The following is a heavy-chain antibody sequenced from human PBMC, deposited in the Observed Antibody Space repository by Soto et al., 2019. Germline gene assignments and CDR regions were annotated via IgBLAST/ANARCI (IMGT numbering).Heavy chain of an antibody. V-gene: IGHV3-7*03. Sequence: GGSLRLSCAASGFTFSSYWMSWVRQAPGKGLEWVANIKQDGSEKYYVDSVKGRFTISRDNAKNSLYLQMNSLRAEDTAVYYCAKDMVGSYGGKGPWGYYGMDVWGQGTTVTVSS. CDR3: AKDMVGSYGGKGPWGYYGMDV. J-gene: IGHJ6*02. CDR1: GFTFSSYW. CDR2: IKQDGSEK. D-gene: IGHD4-17*01.